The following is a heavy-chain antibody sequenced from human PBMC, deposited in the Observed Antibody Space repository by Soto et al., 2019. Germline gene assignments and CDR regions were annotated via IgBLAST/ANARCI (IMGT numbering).Heavy chain of an antibody. J-gene: IGHJ1*01. CDR1: GGSVKDFF. V-gene: IGHV4-59*02. D-gene: IGHD6-13*01. Sequence: QVQLQESGPRLVKPSETLSLNCSFSGGSVKDFFWSWIRQPPEKGLAWIGYVYYSGSINYNPSLMSRGTISVATSNSRFSLRLRTVTAADTGVYYCAAGSRVAAAATPPSHWGRGTQVIVSS. CDR2: VYYSGSI. CDR3: AAGSRVAAAATPPSH.